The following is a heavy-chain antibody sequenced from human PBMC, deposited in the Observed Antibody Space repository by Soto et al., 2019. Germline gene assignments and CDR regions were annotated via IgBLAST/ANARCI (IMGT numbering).Heavy chain of an antibody. V-gene: IGHV1-3*01. CDR2: INAGNGNT. Sequence: ASVKVSCKASGYTFTSYAMHWVRQAPGQRLEWMGWINAGNGNTKYSQKFQGRVTITRDTSASTAYMELSSLRSEDTAVYYCARCSGGVLLWFGELYYFDYWGQGTLVTVSP. D-gene: IGHD3-10*01. CDR3: ARCSGGVLLWFGELYYFDY. CDR1: GYTFTSYA. J-gene: IGHJ4*02.